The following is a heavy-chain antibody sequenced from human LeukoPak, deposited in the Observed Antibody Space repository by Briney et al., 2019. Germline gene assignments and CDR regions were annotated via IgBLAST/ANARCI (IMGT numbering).Heavy chain of an antibody. J-gene: IGHJ4*02. CDR3: AREVGATAFDY. V-gene: IGHV3-33*01. CDR1: GFTFSSYG. CDR2: IWYDGSNK. Sequence: QPGGSLRVSCAASGFTFSSYGMHWVRQAPGKGLEWVAVIWYDGSNKYYADSVKGRFTISRDNSKNTLYLQMNSLRAEDTAVYYCAREVGATAFDYWGQGTLVTVSS. D-gene: IGHD1-26*01.